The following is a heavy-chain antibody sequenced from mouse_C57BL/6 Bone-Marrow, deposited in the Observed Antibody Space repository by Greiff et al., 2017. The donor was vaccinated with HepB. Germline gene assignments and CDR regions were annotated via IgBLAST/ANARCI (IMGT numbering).Heavy chain of an antibody. Sequence: EVQRVESGPGLVKPSQSLSLTCSVTGYSITSGYYWNWIRQFPGNKLEWMGYISYDGSNNYNPSLKNRISITRDTSKNQFFLKLNSVTTEDTATYYCARDGYYPYFDYWGQGTTLTVSS. CDR2: ISYDGSN. V-gene: IGHV3-6*01. J-gene: IGHJ2*01. D-gene: IGHD2-3*01. CDR3: ARDGYYPYFDY. CDR1: GYSITSGYY.